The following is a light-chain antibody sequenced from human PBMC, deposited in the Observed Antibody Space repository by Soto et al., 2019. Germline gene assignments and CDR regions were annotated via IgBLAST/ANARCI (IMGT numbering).Light chain of an antibody. Sequence: DIQMTQSPSTLSASVGDRVTITCRASQSISSWLAWYQQKPGKAPKLLIYKASSLESGVPSRFSGSGSGTEFNLTISRLHPYDFATYYCQLYNSYWTFGQGTKVEIK. V-gene: IGKV1-5*03. CDR1: QSISSW. CDR2: KAS. J-gene: IGKJ1*01. CDR3: QLYNSYWT.